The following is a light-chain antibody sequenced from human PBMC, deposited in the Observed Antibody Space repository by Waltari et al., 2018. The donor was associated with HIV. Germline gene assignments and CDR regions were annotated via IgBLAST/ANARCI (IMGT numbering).Light chain of an antibody. V-gene: IGKV1-39*01. CDR3: QQSYSTPRT. CDR2: AAS. J-gene: IGKJ1*01. CDR1: QSIRNY. Sequence: DIQMTQSPSSLSASVGDRVTITCRASQSIRNYLNWYQQRPGKAPNLLIYAASSLQSGVPSRLSASGFGTDFTLTISSLQPEDFATYYCQQSYSTPRTFGQGTKVDIK.